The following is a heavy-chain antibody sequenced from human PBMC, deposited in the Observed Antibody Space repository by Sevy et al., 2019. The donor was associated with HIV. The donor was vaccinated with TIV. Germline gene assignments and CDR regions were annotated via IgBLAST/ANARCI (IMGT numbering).Heavy chain of an antibody. CDR3: ATGRLGATFGY. J-gene: IGHJ4*02. D-gene: IGHD1-26*01. Sequence: GGSLRGSCAVSGLNFNIYPMNWVRQAPGKGLEWVAVVSFDSSFKSYADSVKGRFTISRDNSKNTLFLQMDNLRHEDTAFYYCATGRLGATFGYWGQGSLVTVSS. V-gene: IGHV3-30*04. CDR1: GLNFNIYP. CDR2: VSFDSSFK.